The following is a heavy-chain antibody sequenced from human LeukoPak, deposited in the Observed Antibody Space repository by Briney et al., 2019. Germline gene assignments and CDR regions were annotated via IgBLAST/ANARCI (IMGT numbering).Heavy chain of an antibody. CDR3: AKEMDLSRYCSSTSCHPFGF. V-gene: IGHV3-9*01. Sequence: PGRSLRLSCAASGFTFDDYAMHWVRQAPGKALDGSPGISWKSGSIDYADSVKGRFIISRDNAKNSLYLQMGSLSTEDTAFYYCAKEMDLSRYCSSTSCHPFGFWGQGTLVTVSS. CDR2: ISWKSGSI. J-gene: IGHJ4*02. D-gene: IGHD2-2*01. CDR1: GFTFDDYA.